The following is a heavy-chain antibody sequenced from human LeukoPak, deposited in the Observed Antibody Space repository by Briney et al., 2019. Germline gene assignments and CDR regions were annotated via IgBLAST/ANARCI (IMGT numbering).Heavy chain of an antibody. Sequence: GGSLRLSCAASGFTFGDYAMHWVRQAPGKGLEWVSGISWNSGSIGYADSVKGRFTISRDNAKNSLYLQMNSLRAEDTALYYCAKDIRAGYSSGWRFDYWGQGTLVTVSS. D-gene: IGHD6-19*01. V-gene: IGHV3-9*01. CDR3: AKDIRAGYSSGWRFDY. CDR2: ISWNSGSI. CDR1: GFTFGDYA. J-gene: IGHJ4*02.